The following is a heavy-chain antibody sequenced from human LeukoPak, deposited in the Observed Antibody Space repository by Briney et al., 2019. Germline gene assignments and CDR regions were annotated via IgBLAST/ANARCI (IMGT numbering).Heavy chain of an antibody. CDR3: ARDPIYGGKGLGS. CDR1: GGSVSSGSYY. D-gene: IGHD4-23*01. J-gene: IGHJ5*02. V-gene: IGHV4-61*01. Sequence: SETLSLTCTVSGGSVSSGSYYWSWIRQPPGKGLEWIGYIFYSGSTNCNPSLKSRVTMSVDTSKNQFSLKLSSVTAADTAVYYCARDPIYGGKGLGSWGQGTLVTVSS. CDR2: IFYSGST.